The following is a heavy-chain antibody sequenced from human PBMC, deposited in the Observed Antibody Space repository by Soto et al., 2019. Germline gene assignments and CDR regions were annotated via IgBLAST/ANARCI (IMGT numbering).Heavy chain of an antibody. CDR1: GGAIGGYY. Sequence: SETLSLTCSLSGGAIGGYYWSWIRQPPGKALEWIGYVSYSGSTDYHPSLKSRVSISIDTSKNQFSLKMISVTAADTAVYYCARHGSGSGWFFFGPWGQGALVTVSS. CDR3: ARHGSGSGWFFFGP. D-gene: IGHD6-19*01. CDR2: VSYSGST. V-gene: IGHV4-59*08. J-gene: IGHJ5*02.